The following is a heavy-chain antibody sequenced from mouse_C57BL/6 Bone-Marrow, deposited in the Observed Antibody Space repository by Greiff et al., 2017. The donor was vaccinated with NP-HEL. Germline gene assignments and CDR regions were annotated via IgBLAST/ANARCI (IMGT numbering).Heavy chain of an antibody. Sequence: VKVVESGPGLVQPSQSLSITCTVSGFSLTSYGVHWVRQSPGKGLEWLGVIWSGGSTDYNAAFISRLSISKDNSKSQVFFKMNSLQADDTAIYYCARSYGSSKYFDVWGTGTTVTVSS. D-gene: IGHD1-1*01. J-gene: IGHJ1*03. V-gene: IGHV2-2*01. CDR3: ARSYGSSKYFDV. CDR1: GFSLTSYG. CDR2: IWSGGST.